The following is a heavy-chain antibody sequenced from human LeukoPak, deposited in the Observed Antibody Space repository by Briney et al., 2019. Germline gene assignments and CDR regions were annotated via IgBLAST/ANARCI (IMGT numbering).Heavy chain of an antibody. J-gene: IGHJ5*02. CDR2: VSGTGGGT. D-gene: IGHD6-6*01. V-gene: IGHV3-23*01. Sequence: GGSLRLSCAASGFTFSTYAMSWVRQAPGKGLEWVSVVSGTGGGTYYADSVKGRFTISRDNSKNTLYLQMNSLRAEDTALYYCVKASSSSPQYNWFDAWGQGTLVTVSS. CDR3: VKASSSSPQYNWFDA. CDR1: GFTFSTYA.